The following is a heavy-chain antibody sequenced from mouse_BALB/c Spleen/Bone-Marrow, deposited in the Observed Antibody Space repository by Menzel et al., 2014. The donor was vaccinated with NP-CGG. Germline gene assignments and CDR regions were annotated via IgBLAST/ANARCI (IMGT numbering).Heavy chain of an antibody. CDR3: ARFGADGCPRFAY. J-gene: IGHJ3*01. Sequence: VESGASMKISCKASGYSFTGYTMNWVKQSHGKNLEWIGLINPYNGGTSYNQKFKGKATLTVGKSSSTAYKELLSLTSEDSVVYYCARFGADGCPRFAYWGQGTLVTVSA. V-gene: IGHV1S9*01. CDR2: INPYNGGT. CDR1: GYSFTGYT. D-gene: IGHD1-1*01.